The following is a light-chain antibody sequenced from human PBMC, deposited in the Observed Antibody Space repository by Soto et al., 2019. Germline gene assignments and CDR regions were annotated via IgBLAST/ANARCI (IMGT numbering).Light chain of an antibody. CDR3: SSYAGSNNWV. CDR1: SSDVGGDDY. Sequence: QSVLTQPPSASGSPGQSVTISCTGTSSDVGGDDYVSWYQHHPGKAPKLMIYDVNKRPSGVPDRFSGSKSGNTASLTVSGLQAADEADYYCSSYAGSNNWVFGGGTQLTVL. CDR2: DVN. V-gene: IGLV2-8*01. J-gene: IGLJ3*02.